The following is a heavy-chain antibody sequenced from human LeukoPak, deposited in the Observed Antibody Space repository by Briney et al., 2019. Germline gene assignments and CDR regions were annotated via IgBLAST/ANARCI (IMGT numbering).Heavy chain of an antibody. CDR1: GFSFSDYS. Sequence: GGSLRLSCAASGFSFSDYSMNWVRQAPGKGLEWVSSIRSSTSNIYYADSVKGRFTISRDNAKNSLYLKMNSLRAEDTAVYYCARALFGSPTAWGQGTLVTVSS. V-gene: IGHV3-21*01. D-gene: IGHD3-16*01. J-gene: IGHJ4*02. CDR2: IRSSTSNI. CDR3: ARALFGSPTA.